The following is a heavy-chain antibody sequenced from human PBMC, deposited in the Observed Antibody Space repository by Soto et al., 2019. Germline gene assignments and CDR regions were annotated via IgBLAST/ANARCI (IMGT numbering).Heavy chain of an antibody. J-gene: IGHJ6*02. V-gene: IGHV3-33*01. CDR3: ARTIIAPYGMDV. CDR1: GFTFSSYG. Sequence: QVQLVESGGGVVQPGRSLRLSCAASGFTFSSYGMHWVRQAPGKGLEWVAVIWYDGSNKYYADSVKGRFTISRDNSKNTLYLQMNSLRAEDTAVHYCARTIIAPYGMDVWGQGTTVTVSS. CDR2: IWYDGSNK. D-gene: IGHD2-21*01.